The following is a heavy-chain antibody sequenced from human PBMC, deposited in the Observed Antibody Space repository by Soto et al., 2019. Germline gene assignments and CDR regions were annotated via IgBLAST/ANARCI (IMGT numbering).Heavy chain of an antibody. CDR3: AKGSGYSYGSLDY. CDR2: ISGSGGST. V-gene: IGHV3-23*01. D-gene: IGHD5-18*01. Sequence: PGGTLRLSCVASGFNFRRYAMSWGRQVPGKGLEWVSAISGSGGSTYYADSVKGRFTISRDNSKNTLYLQMNSLRAEDTAVYYCAKGSGYSYGSLDYWGQGTLVTVSS. J-gene: IGHJ4*02. CDR1: GFNFRRYA.